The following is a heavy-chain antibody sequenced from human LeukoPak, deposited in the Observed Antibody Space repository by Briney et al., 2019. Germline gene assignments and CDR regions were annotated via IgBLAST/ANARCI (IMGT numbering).Heavy chain of an antibody. J-gene: IGHJ4*02. D-gene: IGHD6-19*01. CDR2: IIPIFGTA. CDR3: AGYSSGWGAFDY. Sequence: SVKVSCKASGGTFSSYAISWVRQAPGQGLEWMGGIIPIFGTANYAQKFQGRVTITADESTSTAYMELSSLRSEDTAVYYCAGYSSGWGAFDYWGQGTLVTVSS. CDR1: GGTFSSYA. V-gene: IGHV1-69*13.